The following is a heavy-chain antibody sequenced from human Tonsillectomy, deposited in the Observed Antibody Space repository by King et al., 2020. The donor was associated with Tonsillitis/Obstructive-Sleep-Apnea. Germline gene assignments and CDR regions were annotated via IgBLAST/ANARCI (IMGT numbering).Heavy chain of an antibody. V-gene: IGHV3-30*04. J-gene: IGHJ6*02. CDR3: ARVEVGYEYYYYYGMDV. D-gene: IGHD2-8*02. CDR1: GFTFSNYA. CDR2: ISYDGSYK. Sequence: VQLVESGGGVVQPGRSLRLSCAASGFTFSNYAMHWVRQAPGKGLEWVAVISYDGSYKYYADSVKGRFTISRDNSKNTLYLQMNSLRAEDTAVYYCARVEVGYEYYYYYGMDVWGQGTTVTVSS.